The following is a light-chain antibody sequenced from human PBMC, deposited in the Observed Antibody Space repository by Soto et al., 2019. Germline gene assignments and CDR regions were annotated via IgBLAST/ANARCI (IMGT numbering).Light chain of an antibody. V-gene: IGKV3-20*01. Sequence: EIVLTQSPGTLSLFPGERATLSCRASQSVSSSYFASYQQKPGQAPRLLIYGASSRATGIPDRFSGSGSGTDFTLTISRLEPEDFAVYYCQQYGSSSYTFGQGTKLEIK. CDR1: QSVSSSY. CDR3: QQYGSSSYT. CDR2: GAS. J-gene: IGKJ2*01.